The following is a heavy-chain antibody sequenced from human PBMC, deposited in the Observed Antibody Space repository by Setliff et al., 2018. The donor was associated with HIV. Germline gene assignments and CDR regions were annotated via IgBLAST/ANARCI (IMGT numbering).Heavy chain of an antibody. D-gene: IGHD3-10*01. CDR3: NMLYLQMNSLRVEDTALYYCARDLTIYKL. CDR2: ISANSGDT. V-gene: IGHV1-18*01. CDR1: GFLFTDFG. Sequence: ASVKVSCKTSGFLFTDFGFSWVRQAPGQGLEWVGWISANSGDTHYAEKIQGRVTMTADTFSTTFYSDSVKGRFTISRDDSNNMLYLQMNSLRVEDTALYYCARDLTIYKLWGQGTLVTVSS. J-gene: IGHJ4*02.